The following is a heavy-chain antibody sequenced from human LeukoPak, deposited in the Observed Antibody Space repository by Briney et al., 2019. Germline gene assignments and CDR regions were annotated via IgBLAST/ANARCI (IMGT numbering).Heavy chain of an antibody. V-gene: IGHV3-74*01. CDR2: INSDGSST. CDR3: ARAHPRFDY. CDR1: GFTVSSNY. Sequence: TGGSLRLSCAASGFTVSSNYMNWVRQAPGKGLVWVSRINSDGSSTSYADSVKGRFTISRDNAKNTLYLQMNSLRAEDTAVYYCARAHPRFDYWGQGTLVTVSS. J-gene: IGHJ4*02.